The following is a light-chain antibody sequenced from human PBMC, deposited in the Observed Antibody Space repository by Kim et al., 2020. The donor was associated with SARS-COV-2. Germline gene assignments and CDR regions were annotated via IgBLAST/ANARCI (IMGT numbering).Light chain of an antibody. CDR2: SNS. Sequence: GQRVTIACSGGSSEIGNNYVSWYQKLPGAAPKLLIYSNSMRPSGVPDRFSGSKSDTSASLAISGLRSEDEADYYCATWDDTLSGPVFGGGTQLTVL. CDR1: SSEIGNNY. CDR3: ATWDDTLSGPV. J-gene: IGLJ2*01. V-gene: IGLV1-47*02.